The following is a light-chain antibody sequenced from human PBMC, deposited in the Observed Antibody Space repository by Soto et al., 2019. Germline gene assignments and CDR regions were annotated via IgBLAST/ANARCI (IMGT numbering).Light chain of an antibody. CDR3: QQYYNWPQFT. V-gene: IGKV3-15*01. CDR1: QSVSGK. CDR2: DAS. J-gene: IGKJ2*01. Sequence: EIVMTQSPATLSVSPGERATLSCRASQSVSGKLAWDQQKPGQAPMLLIYDASTRATGIPAMFSGSGSGTEFTLTISSLESEDFAVYYCQQYYNWPQFTFGQGTKVEIK.